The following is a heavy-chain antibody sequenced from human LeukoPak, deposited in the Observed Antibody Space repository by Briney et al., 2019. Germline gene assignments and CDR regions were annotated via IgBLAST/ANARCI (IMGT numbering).Heavy chain of an antibody. V-gene: IGHV1-18*01. Sequence: ASVKVSCKASGYTFTNFGITWVRQAPGQGLEWMGWISPYNGNTKYAQKVQGRVTMTTDTSTSTAYMELRSLRSDDTAVYYCARGGVFCSSSTCPLNWLDPWGQGTLATVSS. CDR2: ISPYNGNT. CDR1: GYTFTNFG. D-gene: IGHD2-2*01. J-gene: IGHJ5*02. CDR3: ARGGVFCSSSTCPLNWLDP.